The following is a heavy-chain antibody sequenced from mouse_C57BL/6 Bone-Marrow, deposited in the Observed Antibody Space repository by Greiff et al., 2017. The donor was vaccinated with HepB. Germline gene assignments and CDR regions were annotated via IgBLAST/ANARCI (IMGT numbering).Heavy chain of an antibody. V-gene: IGHV1-26*01. J-gene: IGHJ4*01. Sequence: EVQLQHPGPELVKPGASVKISCKASGYTFTDYYMNWVKQSHGQSLEWIGDINPNNGGTNYNQKFKGKATLTVDKSSSTAYMQRRSLTSEDSAVYCCAGAMDYWGQGTSVTVSS. CDR3: AGAMDY. CDR2: INPNNGGT. CDR1: GYTFTDYY.